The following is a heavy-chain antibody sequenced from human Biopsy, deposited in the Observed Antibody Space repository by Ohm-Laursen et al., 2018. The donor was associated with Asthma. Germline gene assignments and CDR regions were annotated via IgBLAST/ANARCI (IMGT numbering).Heavy chain of an antibody. V-gene: IGHV1-24*01. D-gene: IGHD5-18*01. CDR1: GYSLTDLS. CDR2: HDHEEGGT. CDR3: ASDFPKDYVRYSFQF. J-gene: IGHJ4*02. Sequence: GASVKVSCKISGYSLTDLSMHWVRQAPGQGLEWIGGHDHEEGGTGNARRFQGRVTMTEDTSTDTAYMELSSLSSDDTAVYYCASDFPKDYVRYSFQFWGQGTLVTVSS.